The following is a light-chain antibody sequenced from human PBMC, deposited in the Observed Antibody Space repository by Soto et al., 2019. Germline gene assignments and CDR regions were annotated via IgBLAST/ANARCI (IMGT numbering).Light chain of an antibody. J-gene: IGKJ1*01. Sequence: DIQMTQSPSTLSASVGDRVTITCRASQSISSWLAWYQQKPGKAPKLLIYKASSLESGVPSRFSGSGSETEFTLTINSLQPDDFATYYCQQYSSYLVTFGQGTKVEIK. CDR1: QSISSW. CDR2: KAS. CDR3: QQYSSYLVT. V-gene: IGKV1-5*03.